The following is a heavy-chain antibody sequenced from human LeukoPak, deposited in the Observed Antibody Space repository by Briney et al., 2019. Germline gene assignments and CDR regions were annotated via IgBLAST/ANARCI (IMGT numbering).Heavy chain of an antibody. Sequence: GGSLRLSCAASGFTFSSYGMHWVRQAPGKGLEWVAFIRYDGSNKYYADSVKGRFTISRDNSKNTLYLQMNSLRAEDTAVYYCAKDRYSSSQPGYYYYMDVWDKGTTVTVSS. CDR1: GFTFSSYG. D-gene: IGHD6-6*01. V-gene: IGHV3-30*02. CDR3: AKDRYSSSQPGYYYYMDV. CDR2: IRYDGSNK. J-gene: IGHJ6*03.